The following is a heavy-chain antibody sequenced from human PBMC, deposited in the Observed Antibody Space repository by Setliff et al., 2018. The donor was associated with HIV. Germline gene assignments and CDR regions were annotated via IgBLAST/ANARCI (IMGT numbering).Heavy chain of an antibody. CDR2: VNPNNGVT. Sequence: ASVKVSCKASGYTLTDYYVQWVRQAPGQGLEWMGWVNPNNGVTNYAQNFQGRVTMTRDTSISKAYMELSSLTSDDTAVYYCARDESIFGVAISDYWGQGTLVTVSS. V-gene: IGHV1-2*02. CDR3: ARDESIFGVAISDY. J-gene: IGHJ4*02. D-gene: IGHD3-3*01. CDR1: GYTLTDYY.